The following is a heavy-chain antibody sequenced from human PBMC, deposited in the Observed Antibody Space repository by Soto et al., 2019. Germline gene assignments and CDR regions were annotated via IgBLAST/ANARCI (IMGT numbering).Heavy chain of an antibody. CDR2: MNPNSGNT. Sequence: QVQLVQSGAEVKKPGASVKVSCKASGYTFTSYDINWVRQATGQGLEWMGWMNPNSGNTGYAQKFQGRVTMTRNTSITTAYRDLSRLRSEDPAVYYCARETTSRGMDVWGQGTTVTGSS. J-gene: IGHJ6*02. D-gene: IGHD1-1*01. V-gene: IGHV1-8*01. CDR1: GYTFTSYD. CDR3: ARETTSRGMDV.